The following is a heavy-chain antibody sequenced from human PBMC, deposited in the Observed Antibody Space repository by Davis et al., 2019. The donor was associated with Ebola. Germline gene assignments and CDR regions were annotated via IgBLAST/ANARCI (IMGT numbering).Heavy chain of an antibody. D-gene: IGHD4-11*01. CDR2: IRLSDSRV. J-gene: IGHJ6*02. V-gene: IGHV3-48*03. Sequence: GESLKISCAASGFTFRNSEINWVRQAPGKGLEWVSYIRLSDSRVYYADSVKGRFTISRDNTKNSLYLQMNSLRAEDTGIYYCAREYTNYGDYYGMDVWGQGTTVTVSS. CDR1: GFTFRNSE. CDR3: AREYTNYGDYYGMDV.